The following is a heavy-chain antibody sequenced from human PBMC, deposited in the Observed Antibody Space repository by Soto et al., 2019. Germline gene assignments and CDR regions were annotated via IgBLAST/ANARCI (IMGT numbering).Heavy chain of an antibody. CDR2: INHSGST. Sequence: SETLSLTCAVYGGSFSGYYWNWIRQPPGKGLEWIGEINHSGSTNYNSSLKSRVTITVDTSKNQISLKLSSVTAADTSVYYCASGPNFLGFWGQGTLVTVSS. CDR1: GGSFSGYY. V-gene: IGHV4-34*01. D-gene: IGHD1-1*01. J-gene: IGHJ4*02. CDR3: ASGPNFLGF.